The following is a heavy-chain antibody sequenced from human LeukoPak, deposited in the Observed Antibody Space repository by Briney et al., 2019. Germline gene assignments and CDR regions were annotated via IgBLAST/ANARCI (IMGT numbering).Heavy chain of an antibody. D-gene: IGHD2-8*01. CDR2: IYYSGST. Sequence: SETLSLTCTVSGGSISSYYWSWIRQPPGKGLEWTGYIYYSGSTNYNPSLKSRVTISVDTSKNQFSLKLSSVTAADTAVYYCARDVSGKFDPWGQGTLVTVSS. CDR3: ARDVSGKFDP. J-gene: IGHJ5*02. CDR1: GGSISSYY. V-gene: IGHV4-59*01.